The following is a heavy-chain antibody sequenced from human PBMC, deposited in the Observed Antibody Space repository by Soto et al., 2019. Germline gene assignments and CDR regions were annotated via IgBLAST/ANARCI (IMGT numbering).Heavy chain of an antibody. V-gene: IGHV4-59*01. CDR1: GGSISSYY. Sequence: QVQLQESGPGLVKPSETLSLTCTVSGGSISSYYWSWIRQPPGKGLEWIGYIYYSGSTNYNPSLKSRVTISVDTSKNQFSLKLSSVTAADTAVYYCARGRSGGSAEPGWGQGTLVTVSS. CDR3: ARGRSGGSAEPG. D-gene: IGHD2-15*01. J-gene: IGHJ4*02. CDR2: IYYSGST.